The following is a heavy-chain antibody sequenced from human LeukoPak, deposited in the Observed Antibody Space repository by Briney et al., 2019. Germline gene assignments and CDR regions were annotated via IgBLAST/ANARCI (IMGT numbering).Heavy chain of an antibody. D-gene: IGHD5-18*01. Sequence: SETLSLTCTVSGASVSSSDYCWGWIRQPPGKGLEWIGNIYYGERTYYNPSLKSRLTMSLDTSKNQFSLRLTSVTAVDTAVYYCARHRGGYTHSHASWSPGTPVTASS. CDR2: IYYGERT. V-gene: IGHV4-39*07. CDR1: GASVSSSDYC. CDR3: ARHRGGYTHSHAS. J-gene: IGHJ5*01.